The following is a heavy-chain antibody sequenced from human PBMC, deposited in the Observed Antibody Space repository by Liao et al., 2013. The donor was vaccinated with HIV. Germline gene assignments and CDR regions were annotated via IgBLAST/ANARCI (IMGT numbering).Heavy chain of an antibody. CDR2: IYYSGST. CDR3: ARWVRFLEWLLPENRIDP. V-gene: IGHV4-30-4*08. J-gene: IGHJ5*02. D-gene: IGHD3-3*01. Sequence: QVQLQESGPGLVKPSQTLSLTCTVSGGSINSSDFYWTWIRQPPGKGLEWIGYIYYSGSTHYNPSLKSRITISVDTSKNQFSLKLSSVTAADTAVYYCARWVRFLEWLLPENRIDPWGQGTLVTVSS. CDR1: GGSINSSDFY.